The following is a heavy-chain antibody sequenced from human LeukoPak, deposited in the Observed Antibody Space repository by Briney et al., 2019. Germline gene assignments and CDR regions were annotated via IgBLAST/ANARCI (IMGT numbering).Heavy chain of an antibody. CDR1: GFTFSSYA. Sequence: GGSLRLSCAASGFTFSSYAMHWVRQAPGKGLEWVAVISYDGSNKCYADSVKGRFTISRDNSKNTLYLQMNSLRAEDTAVYYCAREYSSGQDPAFDIWGQGTMVTVSS. D-gene: IGHD6-19*01. CDR3: AREYSSGQDPAFDI. J-gene: IGHJ3*02. V-gene: IGHV3-30-3*01. CDR2: ISYDGSNK.